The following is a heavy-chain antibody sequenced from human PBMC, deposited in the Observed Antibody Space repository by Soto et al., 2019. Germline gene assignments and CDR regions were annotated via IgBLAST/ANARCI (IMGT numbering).Heavy chain of an antibody. CDR2: ISSSSSYI. Sequence: EVQLVESGGGLVKPGGSLRLSCAASGFTFSSYSMNWVRQAPGKGLEWVSSISSSSSYIYYADSVKGRFTISRDNAKNSLYLQMNSLRAEDTAVYYCARSVGDYPYYYYYYMDVWGKGTTVTVSS. CDR3: ARSVGDYPYYYYYYMDV. V-gene: IGHV3-21*01. J-gene: IGHJ6*03. CDR1: GFTFSSYS. D-gene: IGHD4-17*01.